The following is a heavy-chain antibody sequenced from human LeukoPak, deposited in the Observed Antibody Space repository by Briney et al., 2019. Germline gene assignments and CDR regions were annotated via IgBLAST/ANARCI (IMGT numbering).Heavy chain of an antibody. D-gene: IGHD4-17*01. CDR1: GFTFSNYA. CDR2: ISGSGGRT. Sequence: LPGGSLRLSCAASGFTFSNYAVSWVRQAPGKGLEWVSGISGSGGRTYYADSVKGRFTISRDNSKNTLYLQMNSLRPEDTAVYYCAKAVTIHYYYYGMDVWGQGTTVTVSS. J-gene: IGHJ6*02. V-gene: IGHV3-23*01. CDR3: AKAVTIHYYYYGMDV.